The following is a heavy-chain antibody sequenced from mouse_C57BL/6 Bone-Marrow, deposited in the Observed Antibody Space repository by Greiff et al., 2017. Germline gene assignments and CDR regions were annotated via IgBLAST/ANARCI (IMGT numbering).Heavy chain of an antibody. CDR1: GFTFNTYA. D-gene: IGHD1-1*01. Sequence: EVQLQQSGGGLVQPKGSLKLSCAASGFTFNTYAMHWVRQAPGKGLEWVARIRSKSSNYATYYSDSVKDRFTITRDDSQSMLYLQMNNLKTEDTAMYYSVTSFITDAMDYWGQGTSVTVSS. CDR2: IRSKSSNYAT. J-gene: IGHJ4*01. V-gene: IGHV10-3*01. CDR3: VTSFITDAMDY.